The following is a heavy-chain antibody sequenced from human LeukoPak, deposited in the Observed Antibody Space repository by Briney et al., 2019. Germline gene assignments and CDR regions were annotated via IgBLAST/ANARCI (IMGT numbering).Heavy chain of an antibody. Sequence: GGSLRLSCAASGLTFSSYNMSWVRQAPGKGLEWVSFISSSSSYIYYADSVKGRFTISRDNAKNSLFLQMNSLRAEDTAVYYCARGGVRYYYDSSGYYFDYWGQGTLVTVSS. CDR2: ISSSSSYI. V-gene: IGHV3-21*01. CDR1: GLTFSSYN. J-gene: IGHJ4*02. CDR3: ARGGVRYYYDSSGYYFDY. D-gene: IGHD3-22*01.